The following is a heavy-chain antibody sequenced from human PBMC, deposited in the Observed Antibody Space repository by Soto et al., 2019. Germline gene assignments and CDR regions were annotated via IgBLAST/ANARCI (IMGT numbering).Heavy chain of an antibody. V-gene: IGHV4-4*02. J-gene: IGHJ6*02. Sequence: PSDTLSLTCAVSGGSISSSNWWSWVRQPPGKGLEWIGEIYHIGSTNYNPSLKSRVTISVDKSKNQFSLKLSSVTAADTAVYYCARDQGILTGYYTVFYYYGMDVWGQGTTVT. CDR1: GGSISSSNW. D-gene: IGHD3-9*01. CDR2: IYHIGST. CDR3: ARDQGILTGYYTVFYYYGMDV.